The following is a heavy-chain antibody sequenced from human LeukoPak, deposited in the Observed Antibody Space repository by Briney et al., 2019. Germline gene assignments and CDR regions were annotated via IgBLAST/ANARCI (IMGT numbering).Heavy chain of an antibody. CDR3: ARDPRWLTPDCTSTSCYENYFDP. J-gene: IGHJ5*02. CDR2: INYSRST. D-gene: IGHD2-2*01. Sequence: PSETLSLTCGVYGGSFSGGNWYWMRQPPPEKVQESGEINYSRSTHYNPSLKSRVTISVETSKNQFSLNMYSVTAADTAVYYCARDPRWLTPDCTSTSCYENYFDPWGQGTLVTVSS. CDR1: GGSFSGGN. V-gene: IGHV4-34*01.